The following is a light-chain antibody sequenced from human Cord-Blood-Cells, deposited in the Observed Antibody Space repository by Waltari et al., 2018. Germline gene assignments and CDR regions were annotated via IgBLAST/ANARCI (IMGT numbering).Light chain of an antibody. CDR3: SSYTSSSTLV. Sequence: QSALTQPASVSGSPGPPLTISCTGVISDVGCSNYFSWYHHHSGKAPTLMIYYVSNRPSGVSNRFSGSKSSNTASLTSSGLQAEDEADYYCSSYTSSSTLVFGGGTKLTVL. V-gene: IGLV2-14*03. J-gene: IGLJ3*02. CDR2: YVS. CDR1: ISDVGCSNY.